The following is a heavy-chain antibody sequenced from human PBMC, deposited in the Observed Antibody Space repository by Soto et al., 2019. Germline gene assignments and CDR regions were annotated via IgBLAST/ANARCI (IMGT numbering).Heavy chain of an antibody. Sequence: QVQLVESGGGVVQPGRSLRLSCAASGFTFSSSGMHWVRQAPGKGLEWVAVISYDGSNKFYADSVKGRFTISRDNFRNTLYLQMNSLRAEDTAVYYCAKEFHSWNYFDYWGQGTLATVSS. CDR3: AKEFHSWNYFDY. D-gene: IGHD1-20*01. J-gene: IGHJ4*02. CDR2: ISYDGSNK. V-gene: IGHV3-30*18. CDR1: GFTFSSSG.